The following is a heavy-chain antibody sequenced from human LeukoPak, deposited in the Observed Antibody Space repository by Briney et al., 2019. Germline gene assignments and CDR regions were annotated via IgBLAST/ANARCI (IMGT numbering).Heavy chain of an antibody. CDR2: ISAYNGNT. V-gene: IGHV1-18*01. CDR1: GYTFTSYG. D-gene: IGHD2-15*01. J-gene: IGHJ4*02. Sequence: ASVKVSCKASGYTFTSYGISWVRQAPGQGLEWMGWISAYNGNTNYAQKFQGRVTMTRDTSISTAYMELSRLRSDDTAVYYCARVRTYCSGGSCYSEGFDYWDQGTLVTVSS. CDR3: ARVRTYCSGGSCYSEGFDY.